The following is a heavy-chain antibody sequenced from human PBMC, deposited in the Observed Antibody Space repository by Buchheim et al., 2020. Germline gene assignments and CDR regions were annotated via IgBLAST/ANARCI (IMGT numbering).Heavy chain of an antibody. J-gene: IGHJ6*02. CDR1: GGSFSGYY. V-gene: IGHV4-34*01. CDR2: INHSGST. D-gene: IGHD4-17*01. Sequence: QVQLQQWGAGLLKPSETLSLTCAVYGGSFSGYYWSWIRQPPGKGLEWIGEINHSGSTNYNPSLKSRVTISVDTSKNQFFLKLSSVTAADTAVYYCARLPTVTTPYYYYYGMDVWGQGTT. CDR3: ARLPTVTTPYYYYYGMDV.